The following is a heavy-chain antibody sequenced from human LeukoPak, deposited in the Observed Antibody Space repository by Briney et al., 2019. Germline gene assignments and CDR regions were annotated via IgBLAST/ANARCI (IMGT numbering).Heavy chain of an antibody. CDR2: IYPSGGST. Sequence: ASVKVSCKASGYTFTSYYIHWVRQAPGQGPEWMGIIYPSGGSTTYAQKFQGRVTMTRDMSTSTVYMELSSLRSEDTAVYYCASPHRNCSGGSCYPGTNYYYYMDVWGKGTTVTISS. J-gene: IGHJ6*03. D-gene: IGHD2-15*01. CDR3: ASPHRNCSGGSCYPGTNYYYYMDV. V-gene: IGHV1-46*01. CDR1: GYTFTSYY.